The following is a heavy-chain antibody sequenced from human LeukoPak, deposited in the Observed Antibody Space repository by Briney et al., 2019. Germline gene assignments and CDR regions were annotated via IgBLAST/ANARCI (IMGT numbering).Heavy chain of an antibody. Sequence: GGSLRLSCAASGFTLSTYWTHWVRQGPGKGLVWVSYISPDGTITKYADSVKGRFTISRDNAKNTLYLQMNSLRAEDTAVYYCVTPWSYWGQGTLVTVSS. CDR1: GFTLSTYW. CDR3: VTPWSY. D-gene: IGHD3-3*01. V-gene: IGHV3-74*03. CDR2: ISPDGTIT. J-gene: IGHJ4*02.